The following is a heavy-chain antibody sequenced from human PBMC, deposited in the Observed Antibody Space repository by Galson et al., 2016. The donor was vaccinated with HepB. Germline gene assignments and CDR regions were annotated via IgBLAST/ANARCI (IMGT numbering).Heavy chain of an antibody. V-gene: IGHV3-23*01. J-gene: IGHJ3*02. CDR2: ISGGGEGT. CDR3: AEINSGSYGFDI. CDR1: GFTFSNYA. D-gene: IGHD1-26*01. Sequence: SLRLSCAASGFTFSNYAMGWVRQAPGKGLEWISAISGGGEGTFDADSVKGRFTVSRDNSKNPLYLQMNSLRAEDTAVHYCAEINSGSYGFDIWAMGQWSPSLQ.